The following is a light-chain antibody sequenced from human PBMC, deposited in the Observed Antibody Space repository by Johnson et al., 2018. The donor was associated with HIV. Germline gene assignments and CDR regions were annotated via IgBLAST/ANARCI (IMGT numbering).Light chain of an antibody. CDR2: DNN. V-gene: IGLV1-51*01. CDR3: GTWDSSLSAGLFV. J-gene: IGLJ1*01. CDR1: SSNIGNNY. Sequence: QSVLTQPPSVSAAPGQKVTISCSGSSSNIGNNYVSWYQQLPGTAPKLLIYDNNKRPSGIPDRFSGSKSGTSATLGITGLQTGDEADYYCGTWDSSLSAGLFVSGTATKVTGL.